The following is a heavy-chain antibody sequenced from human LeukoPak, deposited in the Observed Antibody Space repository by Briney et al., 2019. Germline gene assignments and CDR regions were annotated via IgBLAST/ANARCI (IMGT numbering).Heavy chain of an antibody. Sequence: GGSLRLSCAASGFTFSSYAMSWVRHAPGKGLEWVAVISYDGSNKYYADSVKGRFTISRDNSKNTLYLQMNSLRAEDTAVYYCAGAIVVVPAASLDYWGQGTLVSVSS. CDR3: AGAIVVVPAASLDY. V-gene: IGHV3-30-3*01. CDR1: GFTFSSYA. CDR2: ISYDGSNK. J-gene: IGHJ4*02. D-gene: IGHD2-2*01.